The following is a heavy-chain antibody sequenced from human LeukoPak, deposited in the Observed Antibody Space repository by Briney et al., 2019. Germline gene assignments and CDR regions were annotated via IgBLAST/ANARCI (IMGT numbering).Heavy chain of an antibody. CDR2: ISWDGGSS. J-gene: IGHJ4*02. D-gene: IGHD6-19*01. CDR3: AKDSKAVTGTANIDY. CDR1: GFTFDDYA. Sequence: GGSLRLSCAASGFTFDDYAMHWVRQAPGKGLEWVSLISWDGGSSYYADSVKGRFTISRDNSKNSLYLQMNSLRAQDTALYYCAKDSKAVTGTANIDYWGQGTLVTVSS. V-gene: IGHV3-43D*03.